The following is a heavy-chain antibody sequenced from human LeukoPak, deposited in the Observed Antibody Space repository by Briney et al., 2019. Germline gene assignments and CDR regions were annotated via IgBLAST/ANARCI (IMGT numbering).Heavy chain of an antibody. CDR1: GFTFSSYA. CDR3: ARVEMAGD. J-gene: IGHJ4*02. CDR2: INSNGGST. Sequence: GGSLRLSCVAPGFTFSSYAMHWVRQTPGKGLEYVSGINSNGGSTHYANSVKGRFTISRDNSKHTLYLQMGSLRTEDMAVYYCARVEMAGDWGQGTLVTVSS. V-gene: IGHV3-64*01. D-gene: IGHD5-24*01.